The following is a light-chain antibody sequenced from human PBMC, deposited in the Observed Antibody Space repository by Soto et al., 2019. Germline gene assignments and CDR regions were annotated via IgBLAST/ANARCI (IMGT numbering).Light chain of an antibody. J-gene: IGLJ1*01. Sequence: QSVLTQPASASGSPGQSITISCTGTSSDVGNYNYVSWYQQHPGKAPKLMIYDVSNRPSGVSNRFSGSKSGITASLTISGLQAEDEADYYCSSYTSSSTYVFGTGTKVTV. CDR1: SSDVGNYNY. CDR2: DVS. V-gene: IGLV2-14*01. CDR3: SSYTSSSTYV.